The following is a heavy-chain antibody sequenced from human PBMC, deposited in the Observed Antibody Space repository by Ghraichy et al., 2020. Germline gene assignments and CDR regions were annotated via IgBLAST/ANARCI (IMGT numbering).Heavy chain of an antibody. CDR2: INHSGST. CDR3: ASEAGIAVPGPSY. V-gene: IGHV4-34*01. J-gene: IGHJ4*02. CDR1: GGSFSDYN. Sequence: SQTLSLTCAVYGGSFSDYNWSWIRQPPGKGLEWIGEINHSGSTNYNPSLKSRVTISVDTSKNQFSLKLSSVTVADTAVYYCASEAGIAVPGPSYWGQGTLVTVSS. D-gene: IGHD6-13*01.